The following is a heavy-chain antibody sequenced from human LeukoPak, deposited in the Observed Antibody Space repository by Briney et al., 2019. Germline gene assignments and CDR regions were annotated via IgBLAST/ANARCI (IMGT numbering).Heavy chain of an antibody. Sequence: GGSLRLSCAASGFTFDDYTMHWVRQAPGKGLEWVSLISWDGGSTYYADSVKGRFTISRDNSKNSLYLQMNSLRTEDTALYYCAKGGLVFSEDSYGMDVWGQGTTVTVSS. D-gene: IGHD3-16*01. CDR1: GFTFDDYT. J-gene: IGHJ6*02. CDR2: ISWDGGST. V-gene: IGHV3-43*01. CDR3: AKGGLVFSEDSYGMDV.